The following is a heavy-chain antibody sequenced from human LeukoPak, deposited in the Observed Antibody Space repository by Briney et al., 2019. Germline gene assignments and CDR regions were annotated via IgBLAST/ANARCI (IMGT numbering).Heavy chain of an antibody. Sequence: GGSLRLSCAASGFTFNNYAMTWVRQAPGKGLEWVSTIIGSGGSTDYADSVKGRFTTSRDNSKDTLFLQMDSLRVEDTAVYYCATFCSGGDCYSFAPWGQRTLVTVSS. D-gene: IGHD2-15*01. CDR2: IIGSGGST. V-gene: IGHV3-23*01. CDR1: GFTFNNYA. J-gene: IGHJ5*02. CDR3: ATFCSGGDCYSFAP.